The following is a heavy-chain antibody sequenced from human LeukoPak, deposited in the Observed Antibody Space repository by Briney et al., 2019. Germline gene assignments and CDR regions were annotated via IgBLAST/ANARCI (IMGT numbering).Heavy chain of an antibody. J-gene: IGHJ4*02. CDR1: GFTFSSYA. CDR3: AKHDSSGYYYSDFDY. Sequence: QPGGSLRPSCAASGFTFSSYAMSWVRQAPGKGLEWVSGISGSGGSTYYADSVKGRFTISRDSSKNTLYLQMNSLRAEDTAVYYCAKHDSSGYYYSDFDYWGQGTLVTVSS. V-gene: IGHV3-23*01. CDR2: ISGSGGST. D-gene: IGHD3-22*01.